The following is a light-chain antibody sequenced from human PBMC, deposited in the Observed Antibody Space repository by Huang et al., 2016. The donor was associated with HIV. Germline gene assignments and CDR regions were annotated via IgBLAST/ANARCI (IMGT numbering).Light chain of an antibody. Sequence: ATANRRSSRKCSARYTSRDYFSGFQQKPGPPPMWLFFWASTREAGVPARFSGSVSGTHFTLTIANLEAEDAAIYYCQQYYSSPQTFGQGTRVEVK. V-gene: IGKV4-1*01. J-gene: IGKJ4*01. CDR1: RKCSARYTSRDY. CDR3: QQYYSSPQT. CDR2: WAS.